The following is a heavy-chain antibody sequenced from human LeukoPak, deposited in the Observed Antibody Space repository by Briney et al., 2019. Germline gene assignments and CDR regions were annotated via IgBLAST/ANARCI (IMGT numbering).Heavy chain of an antibody. CDR1: GGTFSSYA. CDR2: IIPILGIA. J-gene: IGHJ4*02. CDR3: ATWQQLSPFDY. D-gene: IGHD6-13*01. V-gene: IGHV1-69*04. Sequence: SVKVSCKASGGTFSSYAISWVRQAPGQGLEWMGRIIPILGIANYAQKFQGRVTITADKSTSTAYMELSSLRSEDTAVYYCATWQQLSPFDYWGQGTLVTVSS.